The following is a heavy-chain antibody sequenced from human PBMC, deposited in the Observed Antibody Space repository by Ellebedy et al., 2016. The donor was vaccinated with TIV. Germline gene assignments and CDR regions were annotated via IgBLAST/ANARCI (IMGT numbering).Heavy chain of an antibody. CDR3: ASRLSSSGYYY. D-gene: IGHD3-22*01. CDR1: GGSFSDYY. CDR2: INHSGST. V-gene: IGHV4-34*01. Sequence: MPSETLSLTCAVYGGSFSDYYWSWIRQPPGKGLEWTGEINHSGSTNYNPSLKSRVTISVDMSKNQFSLKLSSVTAADTAVYYCASRLSSSGYYYWGQGTLVTVSS. J-gene: IGHJ4*02.